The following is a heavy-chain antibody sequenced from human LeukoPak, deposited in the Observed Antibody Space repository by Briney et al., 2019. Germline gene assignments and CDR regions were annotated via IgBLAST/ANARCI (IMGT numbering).Heavy chain of an antibody. D-gene: IGHD6-13*01. V-gene: IGHV1-69*13. CDR3: ARLLGEQQLVQKTPLDY. CDR2: IIPIFGTA. Sequence: ASVKVSCKASGGTFSSYAISWVRQAPGQGPEWMGGIIPIFGTANYAQKFQGRVTITADESTSTAYMELSSLRSEDTAVYYCARLLGEQQLVQKTPLDYWGQGTLVTVSS. J-gene: IGHJ4*02. CDR1: GGTFSSYA.